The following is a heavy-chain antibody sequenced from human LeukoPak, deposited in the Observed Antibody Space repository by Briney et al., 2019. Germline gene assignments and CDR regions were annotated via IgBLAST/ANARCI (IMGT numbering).Heavy chain of an antibody. V-gene: IGHV4-39*01. Sequence: TSETLSLTCTVSGGSISSSSYYWGWIRQPPGKGLEWIGSIYYSGSTYYNPSLKSRVTISVDTSKNQFSLKLSSVTAADTAVYYCARRSRYYYDSSGYYADYWGQGTLVTVSS. CDR1: GGSISSSSYY. CDR3: ARRSRYYYDSSGYYADY. D-gene: IGHD3-22*01. J-gene: IGHJ4*02. CDR2: IYYSGST.